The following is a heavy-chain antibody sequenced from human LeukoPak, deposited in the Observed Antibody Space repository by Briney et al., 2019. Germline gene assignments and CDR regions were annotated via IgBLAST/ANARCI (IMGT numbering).Heavy chain of an antibody. J-gene: IGHJ4*02. D-gene: IGHD2-15*01. V-gene: IGHV3-21*01. CDR2: IISSSSYI. Sequence: GGSLRLSCAASGFTFSTYSMNWVRQAPGKGLDWVSSIISSSSYIYYADSVKGRFTISRDNAKNSLYLQMNSLRAEDTAVYYCARDPQYCSGGSCYSFDYWGQGTLVTVSS. CDR1: GFTFSTYS. CDR3: ARDPQYCSGGSCYSFDY.